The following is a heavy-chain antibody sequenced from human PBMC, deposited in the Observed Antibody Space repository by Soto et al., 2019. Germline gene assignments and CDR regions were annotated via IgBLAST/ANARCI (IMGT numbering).Heavy chain of an antibody. J-gene: IGHJ4*02. CDR1: GGSFSGYY. Sequence: KPSETLSLTCAVYGGSFSGYYWSWIRQPPGKGLEWIGEINHSGSTNYNPSLKSRVTISVDTSKNQFSLKLSSVTAADTAVYYCARGDTVWFGGTPILEEHWGQGTLVTVSS. D-gene: IGHD3-10*01. CDR3: ARGDTVWFGGTPILEEH. V-gene: IGHV4-34*01. CDR2: INHSGST.